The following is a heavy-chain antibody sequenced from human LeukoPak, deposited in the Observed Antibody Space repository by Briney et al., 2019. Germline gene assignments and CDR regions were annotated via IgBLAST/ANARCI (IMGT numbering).Heavy chain of an antibody. J-gene: IGHJ4*02. CDR2: IDSSDSYT. V-gene: IGHV5-10-1*01. CDR1: GHSFTSYW. CDR3: ARHPDYYDSKLTDY. D-gene: IGHD3-22*01. Sequence: GESLKISCKGSGHSFTSYWISWVRQMPGKGLEWMGRIDSSDSYTNYSPSFQGHVTISADKPISTAYLQWSSLKASDTAMYYCARHPDYYDSKLTDYWGQGTLVTVSS.